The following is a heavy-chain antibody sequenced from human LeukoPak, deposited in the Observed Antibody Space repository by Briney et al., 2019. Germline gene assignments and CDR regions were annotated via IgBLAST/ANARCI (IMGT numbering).Heavy chain of an antibody. CDR2: IYYSGST. V-gene: IGHV4-31*03. D-gene: IGHD2-2*01. Sequence: SETLSLTCTVSGGSISSGGYYWSWIRQHPGKGLEWIGYIYYSGSTYYNPSLKSRVTISVDTSKNQFSLKLSSVTAADTAVYYCARIEADIVVVPAAISAFDIWGQGTMVTVSS. J-gene: IGHJ3*02. CDR1: GGSISSGGYY. CDR3: ARIEADIVVVPAAISAFDI.